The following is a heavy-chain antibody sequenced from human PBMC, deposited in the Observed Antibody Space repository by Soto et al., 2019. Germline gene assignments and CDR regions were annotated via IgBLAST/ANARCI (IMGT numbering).Heavy chain of an antibody. CDR3: ARGGRFVAFDI. D-gene: IGHD3-16*01. J-gene: IGHJ3*02. CDR2: INAGNGNT. CDR1: VYTFTSYA. Sequence: XSVKVSCKASVYTFTSYAMHWVRQAPGQRLEWMGWINAGNGNTKYSQKFQGRVTITRDTSASTAYMELSSLRSEDTAVYYCARGGRFVAFDIWGQGTMVTVSS. V-gene: IGHV1-3*01.